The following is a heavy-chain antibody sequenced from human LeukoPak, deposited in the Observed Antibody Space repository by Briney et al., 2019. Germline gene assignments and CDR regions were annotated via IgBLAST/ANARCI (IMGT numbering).Heavy chain of an antibody. CDR3: ARVNSGLGVDY. CDR2: LYSGGST. V-gene: IGHV3-53*01. CDR1: GFTVSSNY. J-gene: IGHJ4*02. Sequence: GGSLRLSCAASGFTVSSNYMSWVRQAPGKGLEWVSVLYSGGSTYYADSVKGRFTISRHNYRNTLYLQMSSLRVDDTALYYCARVNSGLGVDYWGQGTLVTVSS. D-gene: IGHD2-15*01.